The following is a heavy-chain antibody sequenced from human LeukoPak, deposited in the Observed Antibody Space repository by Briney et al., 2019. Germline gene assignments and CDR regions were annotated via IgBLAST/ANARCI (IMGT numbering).Heavy chain of an antibody. V-gene: IGHV3-33*08. CDR2: IWNDGSNK. D-gene: IGHD3-10*01. J-gene: IGHJ4*02. CDR3: ARASGPFDY. CDR1: GGSISSYY. Sequence: LSLTCTVSGGSISSYYWSWIRQPPGKGLEWVAVIWNDGSNKYYADSVKGRFTISRDNSKNTLYLQMDSLRAEDTAVYSCARASGPFDYWGQGTLVTVSS.